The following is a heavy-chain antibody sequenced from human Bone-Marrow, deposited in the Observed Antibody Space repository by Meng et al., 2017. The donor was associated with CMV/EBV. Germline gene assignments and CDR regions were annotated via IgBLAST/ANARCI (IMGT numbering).Heavy chain of an antibody. Sequence: ASVKVSCKASGYTFTSYYMHWVRQAPGQGLEWMGIINPSGGSISYAQKFQGRVTMTRDTSTSTVYMELSSLRSEDTAVYYCARDTPLHCSSTSCYTDWFDPWGQGTLVTVSS. D-gene: IGHD2-2*02. CDR2: INPSGGSI. CDR3: ARDTPLHCSSTSCYTDWFDP. CDR1: GYTFTSYY. J-gene: IGHJ5*02. V-gene: IGHV1-46*01.